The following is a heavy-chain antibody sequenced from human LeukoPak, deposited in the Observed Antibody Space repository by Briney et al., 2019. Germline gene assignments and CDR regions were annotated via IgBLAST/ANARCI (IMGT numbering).Heavy chain of an antibody. J-gene: IGHJ4*02. CDR2: ISSSSSYI. Sequence: GGSLRLSCAASGFTFSSYSMNWVRQAPGKGLEWVSSISSSSSYIYYADSVKGRFTISRDNGKNSLFLQMNSVTTEDTALYYCTKDAAYSSSWFGYFDYWGQGTLVTVSS. D-gene: IGHD6-13*01. CDR1: GFTFSSYS. V-gene: IGHV3-21*04. CDR3: TKDAAYSSSWFGYFDY.